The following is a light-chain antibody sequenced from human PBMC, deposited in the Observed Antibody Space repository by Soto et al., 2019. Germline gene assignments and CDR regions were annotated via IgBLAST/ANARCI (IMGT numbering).Light chain of an antibody. J-gene: IGKJ1*01. CDR1: QSVSSSY. CDR3: QQYGRSPGWT. CDR2: GAS. Sequence: EIVLTPSPGTLSLSPGERAILSCRASQSVSSSYLAWYQQKPGQAPRLLIYGASSRATGIPDRFSGSGSGTDFTLTISRLEPEDFAVYYCQQYGRSPGWTFGQGTKVDIK. V-gene: IGKV3-20*01.